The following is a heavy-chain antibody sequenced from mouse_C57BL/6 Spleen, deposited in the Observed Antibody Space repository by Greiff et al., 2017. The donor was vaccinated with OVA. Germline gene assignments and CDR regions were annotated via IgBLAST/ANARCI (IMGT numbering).Heavy chain of an antibody. CDR3: ARGGEYYFDY. CDR2: IYPGSGST. Sequence: QVQLKQPGAELVKPGASVKMSCKASGYTFTSYWITWVKQRPGQGLEWIGDIYPGSGSTNYNEKFKSKATLTVDTSSSTAYMQLSSLTSEDAAVDYCARGGEYYFDYWGQGTTLTVSS. V-gene: IGHV1-55*01. J-gene: IGHJ2*01. CDR1: GYTFTSYW.